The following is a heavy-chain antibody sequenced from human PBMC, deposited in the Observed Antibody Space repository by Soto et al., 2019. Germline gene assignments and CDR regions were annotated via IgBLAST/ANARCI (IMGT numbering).Heavy chain of an antibody. CDR2: IWYDGSNQ. CDR1: GFTFGSYG. CDR3: GRVGGSYHLDY. V-gene: IGHV3-33*01. D-gene: IGHD1-26*01. Sequence: QVQLVESGGGVVQPGRSLRLSCVASGFTFGSYGLHWVRQAPGKGLEWVAVIWYDGSNQYNQESVKGRFTISRVNSKNTLYLQMNMLRAEDTAVYYCGRVGGSYHLDYWGQGTLVTVSS. J-gene: IGHJ4*02.